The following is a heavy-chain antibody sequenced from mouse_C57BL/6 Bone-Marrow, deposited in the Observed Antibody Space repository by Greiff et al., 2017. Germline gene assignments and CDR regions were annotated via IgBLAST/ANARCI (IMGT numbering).Heavy chain of an antibody. CDR2: IDPSDSYT. CDR1: GYTFPSYW. J-gene: IGHJ3*01. V-gene: IGHV1-69*01. CDR3: ATTGRFAY. Sequence: QVQLQQPGAELVMPGASVKLSCKASGYTFPSYWMHWVKQRPGQGLEWIGEIDPSDSYTNYNQKFKGKSTLTVDKSSSTAYMQLSSLTSEDSAVYYCATTGRFAYWGQGTLVTVSA.